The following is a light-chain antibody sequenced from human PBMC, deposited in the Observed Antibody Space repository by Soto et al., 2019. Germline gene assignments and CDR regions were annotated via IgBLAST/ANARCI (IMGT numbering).Light chain of an antibody. CDR3: HLYNIRPYT. J-gene: IGKJ2*01. CDR1: RSIISN. V-gene: IGKV3-15*01. Sequence: TLSLSPGEIATLSCRASRSIISNLAWYQQKPGQAPRLLIYAASTRATGIPARFSASGSGTEFTLTISSLQSDDYGVYYCHLYNIRPYTFGQGTKVDIK. CDR2: AAS.